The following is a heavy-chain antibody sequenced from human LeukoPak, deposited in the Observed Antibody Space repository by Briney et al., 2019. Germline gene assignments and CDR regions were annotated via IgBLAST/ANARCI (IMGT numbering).Heavy chain of an antibody. CDR3: ARAPITYAFDI. J-gene: IGHJ3*02. CDR2: IYSGGST. CDR1: GFTVSSNY. Sequence: GGSLRLYCAASGFTVSSNYMSWVRQAPGKGLEWVSVIYSGGSTYYADSVKGRFTISRHNSKNTLYLQMNSLRAEDTAVYYCARAPITYAFDIWGQGTMVTVSS. V-gene: IGHV3-53*04.